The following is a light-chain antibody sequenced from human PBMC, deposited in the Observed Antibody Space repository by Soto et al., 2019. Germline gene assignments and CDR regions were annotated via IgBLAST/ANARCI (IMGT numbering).Light chain of an antibody. Sequence: QYVLTQPPSVSGAPGQRVTISCTGSSSNIGAGYDVHWYQQLPGTAPTLLISGNTDRPSGVPDRFSGSKSGTSASLAITGLQTEDEADYYCQSFDRSLTAWVFGGGTKLTVL. J-gene: IGLJ3*02. V-gene: IGLV1-40*01. CDR3: QSFDRSLTAWV. CDR1: SSNIGAGYD. CDR2: GNT.